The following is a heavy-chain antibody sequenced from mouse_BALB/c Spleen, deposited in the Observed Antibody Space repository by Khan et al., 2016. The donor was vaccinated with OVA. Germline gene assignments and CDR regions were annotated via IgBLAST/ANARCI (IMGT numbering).Heavy chain of an antibody. CDR3: ARSAI. Sequence: VELVQSGGGIVQPGGSLKRSCRASRFTISSYGMTSVHQSPDKRLEVVATIDSNRGSYDYPDTVKGPFTIAEDYATNALYLQMLTLNSEDTAMYYCARSAIWGQGTTLTVSS. CDR2: IDSNRGSY. J-gene: IGHJ2*01. CDR1: RFTISSYG. V-gene: IGHV5-6-3*01. D-gene: IGHD2-12*01.